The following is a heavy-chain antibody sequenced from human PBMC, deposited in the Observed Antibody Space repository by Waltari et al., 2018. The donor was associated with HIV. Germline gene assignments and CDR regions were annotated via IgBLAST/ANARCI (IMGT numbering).Heavy chain of an antibody. CDR2: ISGSGSTI. CDR1: SFTFSTYE. D-gene: IGHD2-21*02. Sequence: EVQLLDSGGGAVQPGGSLRLSCVAPSFTFSTYELIWVRQAPGKDLEWIAYISGSGSTIYYSDSVKGRFTISRDNAKNSLYLRMNYLTAEDTAIYYCARDGHHGVTKRGNAFDLWGQGTMVTVSP. CDR3: ARDGHHGVTKRGNAFDL. V-gene: IGHV3-48*03. J-gene: IGHJ3*01.